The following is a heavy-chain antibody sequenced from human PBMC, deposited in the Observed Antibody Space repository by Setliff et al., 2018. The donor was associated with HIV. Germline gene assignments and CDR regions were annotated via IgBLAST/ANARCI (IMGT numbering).Heavy chain of an antibody. Sequence: PGESPKISCAASGFKFSNYAMSWVRQAPGKGLEWVSTISGNGDTTYFADSVKGRFSISRDNSKNTLFLQMNSLGTEDAAVYYCAKDWDITIFAVVIGGAFDFWGQGTMVTVSS. CDR3: AKDWDITIFAVVIGGAFDF. CDR2: ISGNGDTT. CDR1: GFKFSNYA. J-gene: IGHJ3*01. D-gene: IGHD3-3*01. V-gene: IGHV3-23*01.